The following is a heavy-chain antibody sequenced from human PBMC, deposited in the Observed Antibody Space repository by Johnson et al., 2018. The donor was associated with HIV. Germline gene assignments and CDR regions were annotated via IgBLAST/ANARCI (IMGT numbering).Heavy chain of an antibody. Sequence: QVQLVESGGGVVQPGRSLRLSCAPSGFTFSSYAMHWVRQAPGKGLEWVAVISYDGNIKYYADSVKGRFTISRDNSKNTLHLQMNSLRAEDTAVYYCTKTLGYDSSGYHDGFDIWGQGTLVTVSS. CDR2: ISYDGNIK. J-gene: IGHJ3*02. CDR3: TKTLGYDSSGYHDGFDI. CDR1: GFTFSSYA. V-gene: IGHV3-30-3*02. D-gene: IGHD3-22*01.